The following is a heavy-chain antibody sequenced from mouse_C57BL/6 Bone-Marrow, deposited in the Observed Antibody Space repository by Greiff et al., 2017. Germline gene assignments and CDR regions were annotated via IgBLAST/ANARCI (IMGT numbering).Heavy chain of an antibody. CDR2: IDPSDSYT. J-gene: IGHJ3*01. CDR1: GYTFTSYW. D-gene: IGHD1-1*01. CDR3: ARERLTTVDCAY. V-gene: IGHV1-69*01. Sequence: QVQLQQPGAELVMPGASVKLSCKASGYTFTSYWMHWVKQRPGQGLEWIGEIDPSDSYTNYNQKFKGKSTLTVDKSSSTAYMQLSSLTSEDSAVYYSARERLTTVDCAYWGQGTLVTVSA.